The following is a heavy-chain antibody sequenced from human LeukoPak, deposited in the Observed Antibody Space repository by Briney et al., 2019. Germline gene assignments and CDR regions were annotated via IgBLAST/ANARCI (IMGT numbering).Heavy chain of an antibody. Sequence: PGGSLRLSCAASGFTFSSYGMHWVRQAPGKGLEWVAVISYDGSNKYYADSVKGRFTISRDNSKNTLYPQMNSLRAEDTAVYYCAREGYYYDSSGYFDYWGQGTLVTVSS. CDR3: AREGYYYDSSGYFDY. CDR2: ISYDGSNK. J-gene: IGHJ4*02. D-gene: IGHD3-22*01. CDR1: GFTFSSYG. V-gene: IGHV3-30*03.